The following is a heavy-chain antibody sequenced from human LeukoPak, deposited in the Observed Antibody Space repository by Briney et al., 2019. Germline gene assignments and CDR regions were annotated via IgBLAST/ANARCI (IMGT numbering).Heavy chain of an antibody. D-gene: IGHD2-15*01. J-gene: IGHJ3*02. CDR3: ARDHVGYCSGGSCYWEPAAFDI. CDR2: ISGSGGST. V-gene: IGHV3-23*01. Sequence: PGGSLRLSCAASGFTFSSYAMSWVRQAPGKGLEWVSAISGSGGSTYYADSVKGRFTISRDNSKNTLYLQMNSLRAEDTAVYYCARDHVGYCSGGSCYWEPAAFDIWGQGTMVTVSS. CDR1: GFTFSSYA.